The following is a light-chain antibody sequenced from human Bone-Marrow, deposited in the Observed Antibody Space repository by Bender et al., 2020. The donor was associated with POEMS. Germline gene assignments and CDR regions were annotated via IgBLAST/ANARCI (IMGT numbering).Light chain of an antibody. CDR1: SSDVGGYNY. CDR3: CSYTIQSNYV. V-gene: IGLV2-14*03. J-gene: IGLJ1*01. CDR2: GVS. Sequence: QSALTQPASVSGSPGQSITMTCTGTSSDVGGYNYVSWYQQHPGKAPKLMIYGVSNRPSGVSDRFSGSKSGNTASLTISGLQVEDEAEYYCCSYTIQSNYVFASGTKVTV.